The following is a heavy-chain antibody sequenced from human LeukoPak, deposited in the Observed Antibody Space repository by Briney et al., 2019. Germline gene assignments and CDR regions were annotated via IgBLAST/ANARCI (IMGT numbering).Heavy chain of an antibody. D-gene: IGHD1-14*01. CDR2: IYSGGGT. V-gene: IGHV3-53*04. J-gene: IGHJ6*02. CDR1: GLTVSGNY. Sequence: PGGSLRLSCAASGLTVSGNYMNWVRQAPGKGLEWVAVIYSGGGTYYADPVKGRCTISRHNSKNTLYLQMNSLRAEDTAVYYCARDPLYMEGGLDVWGQGTTVTVSS. CDR3: ARDPLYMEGGLDV.